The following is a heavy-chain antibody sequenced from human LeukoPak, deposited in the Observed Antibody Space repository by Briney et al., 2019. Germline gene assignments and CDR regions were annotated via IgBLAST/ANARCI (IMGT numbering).Heavy chain of an antibody. CDR2: ISYDGSNK. CDR1: GFTFSSYA. V-gene: IGHV3-30*04. Sequence: GGSLRLSCAAFGFTFSSYAMHWVRQAPGKGLEWVAVISYDGSNKYYADSVKGRFTISRDNSKNTLYLQMNSLRAEDTAVYYCARAGLRYFDWLSHGDYWGQGTLVTVSS. J-gene: IGHJ4*02. D-gene: IGHD3-9*01. CDR3: ARAGLRYFDWLSHGDY.